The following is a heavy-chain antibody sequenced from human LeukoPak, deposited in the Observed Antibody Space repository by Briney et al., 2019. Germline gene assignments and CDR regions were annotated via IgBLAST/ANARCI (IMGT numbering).Heavy chain of an antibody. CDR1: GFTFSSYE. V-gene: IGHV3-48*03. CDR2: ISSSGSTI. J-gene: IGHJ3*02. Sequence: GGSLRLSCAAAGFTFSSYEMNWVRKAPGKGLEWLSYISSSGSTIYYADSVKGRFTISRDNAKNSLYLQMNSLRAEDTAFYYCARGAVAVDLGAFDIWGQGTMVTVSS. CDR3: ARGAVAVDLGAFDI. D-gene: IGHD4-23*01.